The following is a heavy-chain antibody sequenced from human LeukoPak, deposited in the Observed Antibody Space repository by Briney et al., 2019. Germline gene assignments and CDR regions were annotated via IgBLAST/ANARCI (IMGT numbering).Heavy chain of an antibody. J-gene: IGHJ5*02. CDR1: GYTFTGYY. CDR2: INPNSGGT. V-gene: IGHV1-2*02. Sequence: ASVKVSCKASGYTFTGYYIHWVRQAPGQGLEWMGWINPNSGGTNYAQKFQGRVTMTRGTSISTAYMELTRLRSDDTAVYYCARDTAMVTYWFDPWGQGTLVTVS. D-gene: IGHD5-18*01. CDR3: ARDTAMVTYWFDP.